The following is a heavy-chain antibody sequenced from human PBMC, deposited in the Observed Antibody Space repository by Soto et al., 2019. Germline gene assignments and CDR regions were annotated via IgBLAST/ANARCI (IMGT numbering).Heavy chain of an antibody. V-gene: IGHV1-69*01. CDR2: IIPIFGTA. CDR1: GGTFSSYA. Sequence: QVQLVQSGAEVKKPGSSVKVSCKASGGTFSSYAISWVRQAPGQGLEWMGGIIPIFGTANYAQKFQGRVTITADESTSPAYMELSSLRSEDTAVYYCARDRGAYSSSSQPVWGQGTMVTVSS. D-gene: IGHD6-6*01. J-gene: IGHJ3*01. CDR3: ARDRGAYSSSSQPV.